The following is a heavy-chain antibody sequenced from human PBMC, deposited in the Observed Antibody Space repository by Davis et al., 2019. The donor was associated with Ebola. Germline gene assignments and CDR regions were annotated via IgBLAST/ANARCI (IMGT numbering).Heavy chain of an antibody. CDR3: AKGGRSPLHQIDY. Sequence: PGGSLRLSCAASGFTFSSYWMHWVRQAPGKGLVWVSRINSDGSSTSYADSVKGRFTISRDNAKNTLYLQMNSLRAEDTAVYYCAKGGRSPLHQIDYWGQGTLVTVSS. CDR1: GFTFSSYW. V-gene: IGHV3-74*01. D-gene: IGHD3-16*01. CDR2: INSDGSST. J-gene: IGHJ4*02.